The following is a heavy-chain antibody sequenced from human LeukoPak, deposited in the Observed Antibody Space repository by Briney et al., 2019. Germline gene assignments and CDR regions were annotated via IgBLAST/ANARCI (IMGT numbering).Heavy chain of an antibody. D-gene: IGHD2-2*01. Sequence: ASVKVSCKASGYTFTSYGISWVRQAPGQGLEWMGWISAYNGNTNYAQKLQGRVTMTTDTSTSTAYMELRSLRSDDTAVYYCARGSTSWIYSYYYYGMDVWGQGTTVTVSS. J-gene: IGHJ6*02. CDR3: ARGSTSWIYSYYYYGMDV. CDR2: ISAYNGNT. V-gene: IGHV1-18*01. CDR1: GYTFTSYG.